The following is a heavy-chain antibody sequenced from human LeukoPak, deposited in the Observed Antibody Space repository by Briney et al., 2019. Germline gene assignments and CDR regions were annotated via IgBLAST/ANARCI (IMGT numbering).Heavy chain of an antibody. V-gene: IGHV3-11*01. J-gene: IGHJ6*02. CDR3: ARSSDYYGSGSYAPLGYGMDV. CDR1: GFTFSDYY. Sequence: GGSLRLSCEVSGFTFSDYYLSWIRQAPGKGLEWLSYISSTGGTIFCADSVRGRFTISRDNAKKSLYLEMNSLRAEDTAVYYCARSSDYYGSGSYAPLGYGMDVWGQGTTVIVSS. CDR2: ISSTGGTI. D-gene: IGHD3-10*01.